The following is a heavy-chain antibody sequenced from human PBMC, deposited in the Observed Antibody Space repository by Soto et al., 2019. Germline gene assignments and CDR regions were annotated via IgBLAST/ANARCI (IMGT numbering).Heavy chain of an antibody. J-gene: IGHJ5*02. CDR1: GFAFSNAW. D-gene: IGHD5-12*01. V-gene: IGHV3-15*01. CDR3: TTDDYPRGNWFDP. Sequence: PVGSLRLSCAASGFAFSNAWMSWVRQAPGKGLEWVGRIKSKTDGGTTDYAAPVKGRFTISRDDSKNTLYLQMNSLKTEDTAVYYCTTDDYPRGNWFDPWGQGTLVTVSS. CDR2: IKSKTDGGTT.